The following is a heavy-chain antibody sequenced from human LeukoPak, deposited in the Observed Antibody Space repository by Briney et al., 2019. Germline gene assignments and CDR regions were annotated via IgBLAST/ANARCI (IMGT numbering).Heavy chain of an antibody. V-gene: IGHV3-23*01. CDR3: AKGCNSAAFEI. D-gene: IGHD4-23*01. CDR1: GFTVSTNY. CDR2: ISGSGYST. Sequence: PGGSLRLSCAASGFTVSTNYMSWVRQAPGKGLEWVSAISGSGYSTYYADSVKGRFTISRDNSKNTLYLQMNSLRAEDTAVYYCAKGCNSAAFEIWGQGTMVTVSS. J-gene: IGHJ3*02.